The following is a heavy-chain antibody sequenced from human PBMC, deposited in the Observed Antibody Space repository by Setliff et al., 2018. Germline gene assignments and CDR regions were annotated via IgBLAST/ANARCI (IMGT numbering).Heavy chain of an antibody. Sequence: GASVKVSCKASGYTFSANAIHWVRRAPGQRLEWMGFIYTDNGNTKYSKNFQDRVAITRDTSASTAYMELSSLTSEDTAVYFCARGSRGFDYWGQGALVTVSS. CDR3: ARGSRGFDY. CDR2: IYTDNGNT. CDR1: GYTFSANA. J-gene: IGHJ4*02. V-gene: IGHV1-3*04.